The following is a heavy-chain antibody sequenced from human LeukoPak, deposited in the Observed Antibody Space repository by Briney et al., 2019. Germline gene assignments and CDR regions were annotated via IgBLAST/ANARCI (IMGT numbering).Heavy chain of an antibody. CDR2: IFPSGGEI. CDR3: AKDDAWLRYAC. Sequence: GGSLRLSCAASGFTFSTFAMIWVRQPPGKGLEWVSSIFPSGGEIHYADSVRGRFTISRDNSKSTLYLQMNSLRTEDTAVYFCAKDDAWLRYACWGPGTLVTVSS. V-gene: IGHV3-23*01. D-gene: IGHD5-12*01. J-gene: IGHJ4*02. CDR1: GFTFSTFA.